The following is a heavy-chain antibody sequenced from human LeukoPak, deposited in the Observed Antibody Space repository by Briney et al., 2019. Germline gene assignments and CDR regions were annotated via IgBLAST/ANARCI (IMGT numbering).Heavy chain of an antibody. Sequence: GESLRISCKGSGYSFTSYWISWLRQMPGKGLEWMGRIDPSDSYTNYSPSFQGHVTISADKSISTAYLQWSSLKASDTAMYYCAGNYYGSGSYPLCWGQGTLVTVSS. CDR3: AGNYYGSGSYPLC. D-gene: IGHD3-10*01. CDR2: IDPSDSYT. V-gene: IGHV5-10-1*01. J-gene: IGHJ4*02. CDR1: GYSFTSYW.